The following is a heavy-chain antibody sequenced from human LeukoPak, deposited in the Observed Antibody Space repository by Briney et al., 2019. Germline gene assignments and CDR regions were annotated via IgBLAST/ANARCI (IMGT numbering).Heavy chain of an antibody. Sequence: PGGSLRLSCAASGFTFDDYAMHWVRQAPGKGLEWVSLISWDGGSTYYADSVKGRFTISRDNSKNSLYLQMNSLRAEDMALYYCAKGGGGRLIYYYYMDVWGKGTTVTVSS. V-gene: IGHV3-43D*03. CDR3: AKGGGGRLIYYYYMDV. CDR1: GFTFDDYA. D-gene: IGHD3-16*01. CDR2: ISWDGGST. J-gene: IGHJ6*03.